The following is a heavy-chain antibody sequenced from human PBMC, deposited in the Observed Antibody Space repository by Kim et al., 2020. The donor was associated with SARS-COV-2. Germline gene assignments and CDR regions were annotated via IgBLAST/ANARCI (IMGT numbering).Heavy chain of an antibody. CDR3: ARDPPSGYEVDY. CDR1: GFTFSSYA. J-gene: IGHJ4*02. D-gene: IGHD5-12*01. CDR2: ISYDGSNK. V-gene: IGHV3-30-3*01. Sequence: GGSLRLSCAASGFTFSSYAMHWVRRAPGKGLEWVAVISYDGSNKYYADSVKGRFTISRDNSKNTLYLQMNSLRAEDTAVYYCARDPPSGYEVDYWGQGTLVTVSS.